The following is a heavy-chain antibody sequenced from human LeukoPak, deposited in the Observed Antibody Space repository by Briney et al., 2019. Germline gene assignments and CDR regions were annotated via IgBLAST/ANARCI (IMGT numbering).Heavy chain of an antibody. D-gene: IGHD5-24*01. CDR1: GFTFSDYY. J-gene: IGHJ4*02. CDR3: AKALKMATIADY. Sequence: GGSLRLSCAASGFTFSDYYMSWIRQAPGKGLEWVSAISGSGGSTYYADSVKGRFTISRDNSKNTLYLQMNSLRAEDTAVYYCAKALKMATIADYWGQGTLVTVSS. CDR2: ISGSGGST. V-gene: IGHV3-23*01.